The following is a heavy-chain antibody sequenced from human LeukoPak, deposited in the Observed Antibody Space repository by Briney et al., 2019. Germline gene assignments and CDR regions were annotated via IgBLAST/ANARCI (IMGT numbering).Heavy chain of an antibody. V-gene: IGHV4-4*02. CDR3: AREEQLVLDDAFDI. D-gene: IGHD6-13*01. J-gene: IGHJ3*02. CDR2: VHLSGRT. Sequence: PSETLSLTCGVSGGSISSTNWWTWVRQPPGEGLEWIGEVHLSGRTNYNPSLESRVTMSVDTSKNQFSLKLSSVTAADTAVYYCAREEQLVLDDAFDIWGQGTMVTVSS. CDR1: GGSISSTNW.